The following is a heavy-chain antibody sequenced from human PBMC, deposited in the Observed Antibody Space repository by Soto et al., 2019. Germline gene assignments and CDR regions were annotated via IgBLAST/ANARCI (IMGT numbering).Heavy chain of an antibody. CDR1: GAPITSSGYY. D-gene: IGHD6-13*01. CDR2: VDHSGST. Sequence: PSETLSLTCSVSGAPITSSGYYWSWIRQLPGKGVEWIGYVDHSGSTYYSPSLKSRITISADTSKNQFSLTLSSMTAADAAVYYCAAGPNRYYFDYWGHGPLVTVSS. CDR3: AAGPNRYYFDY. J-gene: IGHJ4*01. V-gene: IGHV4-31*03.